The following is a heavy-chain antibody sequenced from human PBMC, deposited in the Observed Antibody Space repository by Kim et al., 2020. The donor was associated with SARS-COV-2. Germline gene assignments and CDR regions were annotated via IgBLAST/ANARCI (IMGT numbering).Heavy chain of an antibody. Sequence: GGSLRLSCTVSEFTFSSFWMHWVRQAPGKGLVWVSRINTDGRTTDYADSVKGRFTISRDNAKNTLYLQMNSLRGEDTAIYYCVKDLAGEWVSWGQGTLVT. CDR3: VKDLAGEWVS. CDR1: EFTFSSFW. V-gene: IGHV3-74*01. D-gene: IGHD3-10*01. CDR2: INTDGRTT. J-gene: IGHJ5*02.